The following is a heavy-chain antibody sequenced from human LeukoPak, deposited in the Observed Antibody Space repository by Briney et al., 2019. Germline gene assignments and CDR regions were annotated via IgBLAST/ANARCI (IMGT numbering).Heavy chain of an antibody. CDR2: IKSKTDGGTI. D-gene: IGHD3-3*01. J-gene: IGHJ1*01. CDR3: TTDRFS. V-gene: IGHV3-15*01. CDR1: GLTLSDSW. Sequence: GGSLRLSCAGSGLTLSDSWMSWVRQAPGKGLEWVGRIKSKTDGGTIDYVAPVEGRFTISRDDSKNTLYLQMNSLNTEDTAVYYCTTDRFSWGQGTLVTVSS.